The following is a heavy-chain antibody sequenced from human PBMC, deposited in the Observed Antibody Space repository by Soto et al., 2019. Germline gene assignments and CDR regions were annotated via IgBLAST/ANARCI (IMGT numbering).Heavy chain of an antibody. Sequence: GASVKVSCKASGGTFSSYTISWVRQAPGQGLEWMGRIIPILGIANYAQKFQGRVTITADKSTSTAYMELSSLRSEDTAVYYCASTPITGTLYYYYYYYMDVWGKGTTVTVSS. D-gene: IGHD1-7*01. CDR3: ASTPITGTLYYYYYYYMDV. CDR1: GGTFSSYT. V-gene: IGHV1-69*02. CDR2: IIPILGIA. J-gene: IGHJ6*03.